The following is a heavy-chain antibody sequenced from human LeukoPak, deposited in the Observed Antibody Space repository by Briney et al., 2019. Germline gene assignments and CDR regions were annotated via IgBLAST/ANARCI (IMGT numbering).Heavy chain of an antibody. J-gene: IGHJ6*02. CDR3: VRGAGLTVTTYYYYYYGMDV. Sequence: ASVKVSCKASGYTFTSYDINWVRQATGQGLEWMGWMNPNSGNTGYAQKFQGRVTMTRNTSISTAYMELSSLRSEDTAVYYCVRGAGLTVTTYYYYYYGMDVWGQGTTVTVSS. V-gene: IGHV1-8*01. D-gene: IGHD4-17*01. CDR1: GYTFTSYD. CDR2: MNPNSGNT.